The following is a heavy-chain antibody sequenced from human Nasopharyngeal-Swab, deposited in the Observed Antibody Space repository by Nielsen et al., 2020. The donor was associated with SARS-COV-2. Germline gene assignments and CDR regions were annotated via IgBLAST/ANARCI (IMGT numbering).Heavy chain of an antibody. J-gene: IGHJ6*02. CDR2: ISGSGGST. V-gene: IGHV3-23*01. Sequence: WIRQPPGKGLEWVSAISGSGGSTYYADSVKGRFTISRDNSKNTLYLQMNSLRAEDTAVYYCARDRFKKQECMDVWGQGTTVTVSS. D-gene: IGHD3-10*01. CDR3: ARDRFKKQECMDV.